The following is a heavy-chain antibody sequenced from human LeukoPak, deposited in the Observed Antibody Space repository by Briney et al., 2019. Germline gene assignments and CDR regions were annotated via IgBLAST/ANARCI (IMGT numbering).Heavy chain of an antibody. CDR2: ISFSGGAT. Sequence: GKSLRLSCAASGLTINDDAMSWVRQAPGKGLEWVSDISFSGGATYYADSVKGRFTVSRDNSKNTVYLQMNSLRAEDTAVYYCAREKSFTGPANDWGQGILVTVSS. V-gene: IGHV3-23*01. D-gene: IGHD1-1*01. CDR1: GLTINDDA. CDR3: AREKSFTGPAND. J-gene: IGHJ4*02.